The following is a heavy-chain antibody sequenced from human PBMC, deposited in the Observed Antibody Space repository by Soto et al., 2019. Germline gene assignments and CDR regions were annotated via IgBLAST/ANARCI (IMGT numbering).Heavy chain of an antibody. CDR2: ISAGGLST. J-gene: IGHJ4*02. D-gene: IGHD6-19*01. Sequence: GGSLRLSCIASGFTFDNYAMSWVRQAPGKGLEWVSAISAGGLSTYYIDSVKGRFTVSRDNSNNTLYLQLNSLRAEDTALYYCAKTDHSAWFFPLFDSWGQGTLVTVSS. CDR3: AKTDHSAWFFPLFDS. CDR1: GFTFDNYA. V-gene: IGHV3-23*01.